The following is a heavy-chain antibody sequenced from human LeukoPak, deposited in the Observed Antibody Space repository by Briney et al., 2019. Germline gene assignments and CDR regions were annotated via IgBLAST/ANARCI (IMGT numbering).Heavy chain of an antibody. D-gene: IGHD6-6*01. V-gene: IGHV3-23*01. Sequence: GGSLRLSCAVSAFTFSSYGMSWVRQAPGKGLEWVSSISDSGSDTYYADSVKGRFTISKDNTKNTLYLRMNSLRADHTAVSYCAERVPYSSSSVYFDYWGQGTLVTVSS. CDR2: ISDSGSDT. CDR1: AFTFSSYG. J-gene: IGHJ4*02. CDR3: AERVPYSSSSVYFDY.